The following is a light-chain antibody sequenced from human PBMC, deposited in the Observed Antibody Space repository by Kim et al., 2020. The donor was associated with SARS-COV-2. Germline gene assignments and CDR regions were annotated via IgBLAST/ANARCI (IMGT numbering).Light chain of an antibody. CDR3: AAWDDSLSGPV. J-gene: IGLJ2*01. CDR1: SSNIGSNY. CDR2: SIN. V-gene: IGLV1-47*02. Sequence: ELTQPPSASGTPGQRVTISCSGSSSNIGSNYVYWYQLLPGTAPKLLIYSINQRPSGVPDRFSGSKSGTSATLAISGLRSEDEAGYYCAAWDDSLSGPVFGGGTQLTVL.